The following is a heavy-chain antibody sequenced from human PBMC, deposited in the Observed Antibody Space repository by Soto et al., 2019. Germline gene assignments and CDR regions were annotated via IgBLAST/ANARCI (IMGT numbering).Heavy chain of an antibody. J-gene: IGHJ3*02. CDR3: AKDRGRQGGFDM. D-gene: IGHD3-10*01. Sequence: QVQLVESGGGVVQPGRSLRLSCVASGFTFSNYGMHWVRQAPGKGLEWVAVIRYDGSKKYYADSVKGRFTISRDNSKNTLFLQMNSLRVEDTAMYYCAKDRGRQGGFDMWGQGRVVTVSS. V-gene: IGHV3-33*06. CDR2: IRYDGSKK. CDR1: GFTFSNYG.